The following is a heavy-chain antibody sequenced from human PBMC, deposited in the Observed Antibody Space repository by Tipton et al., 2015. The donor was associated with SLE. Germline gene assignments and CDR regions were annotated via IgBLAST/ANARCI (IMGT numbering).Heavy chain of an antibody. CDR2: IYPGDSDT. CDR3: ARQLQMDV. J-gene: IGHJ6*04. D-gene: IGHD4-11*01. CDR1: GYSLTGYW. Sequence: QLVQSGAEVKKPGESLMISCKVSGYSLTGYWIGWVRQMPGKGLDWMGIIYPGDSDTKYCPSFRGHVTLSADKSINTAYLQWNSLKVSDTAVYYCARQLQMDVWGKGTTVTVSP. V-gene: IGHV5-51*01.